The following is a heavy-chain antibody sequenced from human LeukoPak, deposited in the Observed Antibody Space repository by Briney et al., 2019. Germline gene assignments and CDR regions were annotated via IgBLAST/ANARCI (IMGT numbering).Heavy chain of an antibody. CDR1: GGSISSGDYL. Sequence: SQTLSLTCTVSGGSISSGDYLWSWLRQPPGKGLEWIGYISYSETTYSNPSLKSRPTISEDTSKNQFSLKLSSVTAADTAVYYCARGWNYFDDWGQGTLVTVSS. CDR2: ISYSETT. CDR3: ARGWNYFDD. D-gene: IGHD2-15*01. J-gene: IGHJ4*02. V-gene: IGHV4-30-4*01.